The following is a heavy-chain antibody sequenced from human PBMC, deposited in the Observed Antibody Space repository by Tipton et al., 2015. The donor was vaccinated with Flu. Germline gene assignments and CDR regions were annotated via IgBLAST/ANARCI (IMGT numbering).Heavy chain of an antibody. V-gene: IGHV3-7*01. Sequence: CAASGFTFTTYWMSWVRQAPGKGLEWVANIRQDGAEKYYVDSVKGRFTISRDNAKKSLYLHMNSLRAEDTAVYYCVKMPGFDHWGQGTLVTVSS. CDR3: VKMPGFDH. CDR2: IRQDGAEK. D-gene: IGHD2-2*01. J-gene: IGHJ4*02. CDR1: GFTFTTYW.